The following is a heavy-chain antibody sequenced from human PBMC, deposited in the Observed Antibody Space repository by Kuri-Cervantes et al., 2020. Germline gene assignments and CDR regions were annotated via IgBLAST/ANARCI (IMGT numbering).Heavy chain of an antibody. D-gene: IGHD3-22*01. CDR2: ISWNSGSI. CDR3: ARDRGSGYYYSIDD. J-gene: IGHJ4*02. V-gene: IGHV3-9*01. Sequence: GGSLRLSCAASGFTFDDYAMHWVRQVPGKGLEWVSGISWNSGSIGYVDSVKGRFTISRDNAKNSLYLHMNSLRAEDTAVYYCARDRGSGYYYSIDDWGQGTLVTVSS. CDR1: GFTFDDYA.